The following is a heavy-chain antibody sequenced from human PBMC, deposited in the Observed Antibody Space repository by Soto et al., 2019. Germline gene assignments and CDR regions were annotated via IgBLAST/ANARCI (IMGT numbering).Heavy chain of an antibody. Sequence: QVQLVESGGGVVQPGRSLRLSCAASGFTFSSYGMHWVRQAPGKGLEWVAVISYDGSNKYYADSVKGRFTISRDNSKNTLYLKMNSLRAEDTAVYYCAKAMGAYYYYYGMDVWGQGTTVTVSS. V-gene: IGHV3-30*18. CDR1: GFTFSSYG. J-gene: IGHJ6*02. CDR2: ISYDGSNK. D-gene: IGHD1-26*01. CDR3: AKAMGAYYYYYGMDV.